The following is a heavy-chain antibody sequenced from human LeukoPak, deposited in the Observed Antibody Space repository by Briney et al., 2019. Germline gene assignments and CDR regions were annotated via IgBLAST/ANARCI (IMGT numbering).Heavy chain of an antibody. V-gene: IGHV1-8*01. Sequence: EASVKVSCKASGYTFTSYDINWVRQATGQGLEWMGWINPNSGDTGYAQKFQGRVTLTRNTPLSTAYMELSSLRSEDTAVYYCAKTPPGGDVDHWGEGTLVTVSS. CDR2: INPNSGDT. CDR1: GYTFTSYD. J-gene: IGHJ4*02. D-gene: IGHD3-16*01. CDR3: AKTPPGGDVDH.